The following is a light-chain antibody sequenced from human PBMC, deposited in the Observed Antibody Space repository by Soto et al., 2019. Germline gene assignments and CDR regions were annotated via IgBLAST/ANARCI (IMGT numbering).Light chain of an antibody. CDR2: DAS. CDR1: QSVSSY. Sequence: EIVLTQSPATLSLSPGERATLSCRASQSVSSYFAWYQQKPGQAPRLLSYDASNRATGIPARYSCSGSATDFTLSISSLEPEDFAIYYCQERRIWGFTFWPGTKVYIK. J-gene: IGKJ3*01. V-gene: IGKV3-11*01. CDR3: QERRIWGFT.